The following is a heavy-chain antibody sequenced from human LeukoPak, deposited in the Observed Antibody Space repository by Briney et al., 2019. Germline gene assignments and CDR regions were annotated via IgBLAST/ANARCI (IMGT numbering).Heavy chain of an antibody. CDR1: GFTFSSYG. CDR3: ARVGVRGISIYYFDC. V-gene: IGHV3-33*01. CDR2: IWYDGSNK. J-gene: IGHJ4*02. D-gene: IGHD3-10*01. Sequence: GGSLRLSCVASGFTFSSYGMHWVRQAPGKGLEWVAVIWYDGSNKYYADSVKGRFTISRDNSKNTLHLQMDSLRAEDTAVYYCARVGVRGISIYYFDCWGQGTLVTVSS.